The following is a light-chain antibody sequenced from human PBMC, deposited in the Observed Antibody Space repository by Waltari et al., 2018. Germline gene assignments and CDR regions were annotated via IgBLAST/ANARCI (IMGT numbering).Light chain of an antibody. V-gene: IGKV1-16*01. CDR1: QGISNF. CDR2: DAS. J-gene: IGKJ4*01. Sequence: DIQMTQSPSSLSASVGDRVTITCRASQGISNFLARIQQKPGKAPQSLIYDASSLQSGVPPRFSGSGSGTDFTLTISRLQPEDFATYYCQQYNSYPFTFGGGTKVEIK. CDR3: QQYNSYPFT.